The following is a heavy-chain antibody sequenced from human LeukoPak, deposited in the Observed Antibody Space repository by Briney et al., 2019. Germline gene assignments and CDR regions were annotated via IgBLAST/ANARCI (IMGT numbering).Heavy chain of an antibody. J-gene: IGHJ3*02. CDR3: ARAPLIYDFWSGYTQNPPDAFDI. D-gene: IGHD3-3*01. CDR1: GGSISSYY. Sequence: SETLSLTCTVSGGSISSYYWSWIRQPPGKGLEWIGYIYYSGSTNYNPSLKSRVTISVDTSKNQFSLKLSSVTAAGTAVYYCARAPLIYDFWSGYTQNPPDAFDIWGQGTMVTVSS. V-gene: IGHV4-59*01. CDR2: IYYSGST.